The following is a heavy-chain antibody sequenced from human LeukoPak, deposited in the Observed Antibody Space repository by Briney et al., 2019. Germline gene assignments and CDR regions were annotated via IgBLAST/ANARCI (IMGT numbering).Heavy chain of an antibody. CDR2: INASGGTT. J-gene: IGHJ4*02. CDR3: GGSARYSGSYYSGDSYYFDY. D-gene: IGHD1-26*01. Sequence: ASVKLSCTVYGYTFTSYYMRSVRQAPGQGLEWMGLINASGGTTSYAQKFQGRVTMTKDTSTSSVYMELSSLGAEDTVVYCCGGSARYSGSYYSGDSYYFDYWGQGTLVTVSS. V-gene: IGHV1-46*01. CDR1: GYTFTSYY.